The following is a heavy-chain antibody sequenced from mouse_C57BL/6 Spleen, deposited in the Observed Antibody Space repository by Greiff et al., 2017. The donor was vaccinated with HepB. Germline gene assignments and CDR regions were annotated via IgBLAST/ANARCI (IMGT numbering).Heavy chain of an antibody. V-gene: IGHV1-15*01. D-gene: IGHD6-1*01. CDR2: IDPETGGT. Sequence: LVESGAELVRPGASVTLSCKASGYTFTDYEMHWVKQTPVHGLEWIGAIDPETGGTAYNQKFKGKAILTADKSSSTAYMELRSLTSEDSAVYYCTRGRGRQDFDYWGQGTTLTVSS. J-gene: IGHJ2*01. CDR3: TRGRGRQDFDY. CDR1: GYTFTDYE.